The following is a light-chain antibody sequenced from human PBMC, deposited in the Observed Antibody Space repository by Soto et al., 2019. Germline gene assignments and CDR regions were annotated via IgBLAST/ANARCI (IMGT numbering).Light chain of an antibody. CDR3: QQYYSYPWT. CDR1: HSISSW. V-gene: IGKV1-5*01. J-gene: IGKJ1*01. CDR2: DAS. Sequence: DIPMTQSPSTLSASVGDRVTITCRASHSISSWVAWYQQKPGKAPKLLIYDASSLESGVPSRFSGSGSGTEFTLTISSLQPDDFATYYCQQYYSYPWTFGQGTEVEIK.